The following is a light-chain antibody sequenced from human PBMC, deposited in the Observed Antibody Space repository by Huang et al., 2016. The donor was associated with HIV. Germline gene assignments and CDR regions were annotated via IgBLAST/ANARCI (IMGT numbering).Light chain of an antibody. J-gene: IGKJ1*01. CDR1: QGISNS. V-gene: IGKV1-NL1*01. Sequence: DIQMTQSPSSLPASVGDRVTITCRASQGISNSLAWDQQKPGRAPKLLLYAASKLESGVPSRFSGRASGTDYTLTISSLQPEDFATYYCQQYWSTPPATFGQGTKVEIK. CDR3: QQYWSTPPAT. CDR2: AAS.